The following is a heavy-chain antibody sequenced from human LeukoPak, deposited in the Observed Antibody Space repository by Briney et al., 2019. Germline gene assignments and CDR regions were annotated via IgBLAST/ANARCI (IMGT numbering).Heavy chain of an antibody. J-gene: IGHJ4*02. CDR3: ARSNAERDYYGSGSPAGFDY. Sequence: SETLSLTCTVSGGSISSGGYYWSWIRQHPGKGLEWIGYVYYSGSTYYNPSLKSRVTISVDTSKNQFSLKLSSVTAADTAVYYCARSNAERDYYGSGSPAGFDYWGQGTLVTVSS. CDR2: VYYSGST. V-gene: IGHV4-31*03. CDR1: GGSISSGGYY. D-gene: IGHD3-10*01.